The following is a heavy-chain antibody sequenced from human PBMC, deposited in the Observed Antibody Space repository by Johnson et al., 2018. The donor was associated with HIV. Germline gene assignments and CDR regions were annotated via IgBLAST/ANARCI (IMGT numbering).Heavy chain of an antibody. Sequence: QMLLVESGGGLVKPGGSLRLSCEASGFTFDDYGMSWVRQAPGKGLEWVAVISSDGNEKYYTDSVKGRFTISRDNSKNSLYLQMNSLRAEDTAVYYCARGSSSWLHDAFDIWGQGTMVTVSS. CDR2: ISSDGNEK. J-gene: IGHJ3*02. CDR3: ARGSSSWLHDAFDI. CDR1: GFTFDDYG. D-gene: IGHD6-13*01. V-gene: IGHV3-30*03.